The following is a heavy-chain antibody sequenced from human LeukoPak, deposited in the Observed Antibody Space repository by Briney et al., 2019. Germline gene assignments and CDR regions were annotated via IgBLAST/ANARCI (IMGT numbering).Heavy chain of an antibody. J-gene: IGHJ2*01. CDR3: ARGGAAAGDSNWYFDL. D-gene: IGHD6-13*01. CDR2: INPSGGST. V-gene: IGHV1-46*01. CDR1: GYTFTSYY. Sequence: GASVKVSCKASGYTFTSYYMHWVRRAPGQGREGMGIINPSGGSTSYAQKFQGRVTMTRDMSTSTVYMELSSLRSEDTAVYYCARGGAAAGDSNWYFDLWGRGTLVTVSS.